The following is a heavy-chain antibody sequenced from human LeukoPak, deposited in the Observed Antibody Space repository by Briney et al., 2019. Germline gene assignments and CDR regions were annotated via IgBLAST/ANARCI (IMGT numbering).Heavy chain of an antibody. D-gene: IGHD3-22*01. Sequence: ASVKVSCKPSGYNFFDYSVHWVRQVPGQGLEWMGWINPKDHGTNYAQKFQGRVTMTRDTPISTAYMELSRLRSDDTAVYYCAVPPYYDSSGYPSYGMDVWGQGTTVTVSS. CDR2: INPKDHGT. J-gene: IGHJ6*02. CDR3: AVPPYYDSSGYPSYGMDV. V-gene: IGHV1-2*02. CDR1: GYNFFDYS.